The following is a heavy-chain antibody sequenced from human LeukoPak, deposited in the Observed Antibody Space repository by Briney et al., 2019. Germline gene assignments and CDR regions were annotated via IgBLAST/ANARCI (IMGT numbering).Heavy chain of an antibody. CDR2: IYYSGST. Sequence: MTSETLSLTCTVSGGSISSYYWSWIRQPPGKGLEWIGYIYYSGSTNYNPSLKSRVTISVDTSKNQFSLKLSSVTAADTAVYYCARDSSSWGNDAFDIWGQGTMVTVSS. J-gene: IGHJ3*02. CDR1: GGSISSYY. D-gene: IGHD6-13*01. V-gene: IGHV4-59*01. CDR3: ARDSSSWGNDAFDI.